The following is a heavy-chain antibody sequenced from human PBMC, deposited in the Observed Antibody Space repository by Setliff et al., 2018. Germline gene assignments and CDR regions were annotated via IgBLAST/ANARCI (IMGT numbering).Heavy chain of an antibody. D-gene: IGHD2-2*01. Sequence: GASVKVSCKASGYTFSDYIINWVRQAPGQGLEWMGWISPHTGNTFYAPQFQGRVIMTTDTSTNTAYMDLRSLRSDDTAVYYGERLVRYCTTTTCQRTSGDDFWGQGTLVTVSS. J-gene: IGHJ4*02. CDR1: GYTFSDYI. CDR3: ERLVRYCTTTTCQRTSGDDF. CDR2: ISPHTGNT. V-gene: IGHV1-18*01.